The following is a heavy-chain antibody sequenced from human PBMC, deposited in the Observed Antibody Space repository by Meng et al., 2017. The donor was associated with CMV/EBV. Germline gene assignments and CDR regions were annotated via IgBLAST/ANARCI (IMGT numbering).Heavy chain of an antibody. CDR2: ISSSSTI. Sequence: GGSLRLSCAASGFTFSSYSMNWVRQAPGKGLEWVSYISSSSTIYYADSVKGRFTISRDNAKNSLYLQLNSLRAEDTAVYYCARVSLRVVPAASYYYYYGMDVWGKGTTVTVSS. CDR3: ARVSLRVVPAASYYYYYGMDV. D-gene: IGHD2-2*01. J-gene: IGHJ6*04. CDR1: GFTFSSYS. V-gene: IGHV3-48*04.